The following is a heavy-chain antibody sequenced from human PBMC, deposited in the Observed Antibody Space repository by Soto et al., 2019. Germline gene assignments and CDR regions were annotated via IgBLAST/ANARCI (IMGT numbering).Heavy chain of an antibody. Sequence: EVQVLESGGGLVQPGGSLRLSCAASGFAFSTYAMNWVRQAPGKGLEWVSAISGSGVNTYYTDSVKGRFIISRDNSKDTLYLQMNSLRAEDTAVYYCARGGSGYTWFNEFWGQGTLVTVSS. V-gene: IGHV3-23*01. CDR3: ARGGSGYTWFNEF. CDR1: GFAFSTYA. CDR2: ISGSGVNT. J-gene: IGHJ4*02. D-gene: IGHD3-22*01.